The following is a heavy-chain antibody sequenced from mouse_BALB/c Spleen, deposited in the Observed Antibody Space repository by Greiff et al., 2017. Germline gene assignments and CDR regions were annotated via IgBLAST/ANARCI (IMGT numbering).Heavy chain of an antibody. V-gene: IGHV5-4*02. CDR1: GFTFSDYY. CDR2: ISDGGSYT. J-gene: IGHJ3*01. Sequence: EVQVEESGGGLVKPGGSLKLSCAASGFTFSDYYMHWVRQTPEKRLEWVATISDGGSYTYYPDSVKGRFTISRDNAKNNLYLQMSSLRSEDTAMYCCARGGYGSLFAYWGQGTLVTVSA. CDR3: ARGGYGSLFAY. D-gene: IGHD1-1*01.